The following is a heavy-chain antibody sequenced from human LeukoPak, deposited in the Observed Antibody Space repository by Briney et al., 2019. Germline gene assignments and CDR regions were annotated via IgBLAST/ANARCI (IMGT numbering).Heavy chain of an antibody. V-gene: IGHV4-39*02. D-gene: IGHD3-16*02. J-gene: IGHJ3*02. CDR2: IYYSGST. Sequence: ASETLSLTCTVSGGSISSSSYYWGWVRQPPGKGLEWIGSIYYSGSTYYNPSLKSRVTISVDTSKNQFSLKLSSVTAADTAVYYCARDLVAFPYDYVWGSYRYSEGSAFDIWGQETMVTVSS. CDR1: GGSISSSSYY. CDR3: ARDLVAFPYDYVWGSYRYSEGSAFDI.